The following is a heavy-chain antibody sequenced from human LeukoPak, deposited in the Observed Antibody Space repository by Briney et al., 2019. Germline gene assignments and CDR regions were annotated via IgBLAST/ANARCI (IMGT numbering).Heavy chain of an antibody. J-gene: IGHJ5*02. CDR2: IYYSGST. V-gene: IGHV4-39*01. CDR1: GGSISSSSYY. Sequence: SETLSLTCTVSGGSISSSSYYWSWIRQPPGKGLEWIGCIYYSGSTYYNPSLKSRVTISVDTSKNQFSLKLSSVTAADTAVYYCARGSKMVRGARHNNWFDPWGQGTLVTVSS. D-gene: IGHD3-10*01. CDR3: ARGSKMVRGARHNNWFDP.